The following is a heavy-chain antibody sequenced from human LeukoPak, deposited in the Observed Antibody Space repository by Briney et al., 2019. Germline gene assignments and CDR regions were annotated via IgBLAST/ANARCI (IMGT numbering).Heavy chain of an antibody. Sequence: ASVKVSCKASGYTFTDYPIGWVRQAPGQGLEWMGWISAYNGYTNYEQSLQGRVSMTTDTSARTAYMELRSLRTDDTAMYYCTRVGGSYDGLIDCWGQGTLVTVSS. J-gene: IGHJ4*02. CDR2: ISAYNGYT. CDR3: TRVGGSYDGLIDC. CDR1: GYTFTDYP. D-gene: IGHD1-26*01. V-gene: IGHV1-18*01.